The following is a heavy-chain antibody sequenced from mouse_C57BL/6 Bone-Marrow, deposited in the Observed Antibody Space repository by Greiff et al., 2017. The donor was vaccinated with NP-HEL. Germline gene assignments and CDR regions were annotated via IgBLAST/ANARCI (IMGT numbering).Heavy chain of an antibody. Sequence: QVQLQQPGAELVMPGASVKLSCKASGYTFTSYWMHWVKQRPGQGLEWIGEIDPSDSYTNYNQKFKGKSTLTVDKSSSTAYMQLSSLTSEDSAVYYCASRGSSFAWFAYWGQGTLVTVSA. V-gene: IGHV1-69*01. J-gene: IGHJ3*01. CDR1: GYTFTSYW. CDR3: ASRGSSFAWFAY. CDR2: IDPSDSYT. D-gene: IGHD1-1*01.